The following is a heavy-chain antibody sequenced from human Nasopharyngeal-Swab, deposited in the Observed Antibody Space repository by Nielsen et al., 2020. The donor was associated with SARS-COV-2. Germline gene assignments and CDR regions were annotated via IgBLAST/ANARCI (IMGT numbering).Heavy chain of an antibody. D-gene: IGHD3-10*01. J-gene: IGHJ5*01. Sequence: GESLKISCEGSGFDFGSHAMSWVRQAPGKGLEWVSGINWNGASTGHADSVKGRFTISRDNAKNSLFLQMNSLRAEDTAFYYCVKDRGVTGGYQNWFDSWGQGTLVTVSS. CDR2: INWNGAST. CDR3: VKDRGVTGGYQNWFDS. V-gene: IGHV3-20*04. CDR1: GFDFGSHA.